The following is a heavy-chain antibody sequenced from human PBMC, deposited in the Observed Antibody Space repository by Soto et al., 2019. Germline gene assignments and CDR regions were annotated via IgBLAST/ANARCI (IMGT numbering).Heavy chain of an antibody. V-gene: IGHV2-5*01. CDR3: AHLASSSYCSSTSCQNNPFDY. D-gene: IGHD2-2*01. CDR1: GFSLSTSGVG. J-gene: IGHJ4*02. CDR2: IYWNDDK. Sequence: QITLKESGPPLVKPTQTLTLTCTFSGFSLSTSGVGVGWIRQPPGKALEWLALIYWNDDKRYSPSLKSRLTITKDTSKNQVVLTMTNMDPVDTATYYCAHLASSSYCSSTSCQNNPFDYWGQGTLVTVSS.